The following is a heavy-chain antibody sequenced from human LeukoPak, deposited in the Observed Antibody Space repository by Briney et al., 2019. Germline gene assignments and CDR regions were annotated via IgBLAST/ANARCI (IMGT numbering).Heavy chain of an antibody. Sequence: ASVKVSCKASGYTFTSYDINWVRQATGQGLEWMGWMNPNSGNTGYAQKFRGRVTMTRNTSISTAYMELSSLRSEDTAVYYCAAQYYDILTGGYFDYWGQGTLVTVSS. V-gene: IGHV1-8*01. CDR3: AAQYYDILTGGYFDY. CDR1: GYTFTSYD. CDR2: MNPNSGNT. D-gene: IGHD3-9*01. J-gene: IGHJ4*02.